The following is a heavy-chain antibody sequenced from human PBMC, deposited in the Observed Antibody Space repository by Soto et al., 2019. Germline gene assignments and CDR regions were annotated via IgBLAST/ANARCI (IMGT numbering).Heavy chain of an antibody. V-gene: IGHV4-59*01. D-gene: IGHD5-18*01. CDR1: GGSISDYY. J-gene: IGHJ6*02. CDR3: ARERWLYGMDV. CDR2: IYYSGHT. Sequence: PSETLSLTCTFSGGSISDYYWTWIRQPPGKGLEWIGYIYYSGHTSYIPSLKSRVTISLDTSKNQFSLNLSSVTAADTAVYFCARERWLYGMDVWGQGTTVTVSS.